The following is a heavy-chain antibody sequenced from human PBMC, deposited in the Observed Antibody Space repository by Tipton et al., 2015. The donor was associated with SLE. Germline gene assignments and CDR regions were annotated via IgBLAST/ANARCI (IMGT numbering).Heavy chain of an antibody. V-gene: IGHV4-39*07. CDR1: GGSISSSSYY. CDR3: ARGGGDAAFDI. Sequence: LRLSCTVSGGSISSSSYYWGWIRQPPGKGLEWIGSIYYSGSTYYNPSLKSRVTISVDTSKNQFSLKLSSVTAADTAVYYCARGGGDAAFDIWGQGTMVTVSS. D-gene: IGHD3-16*01. J-gene: IGHJ3*02. CDR2: IYYSGST.